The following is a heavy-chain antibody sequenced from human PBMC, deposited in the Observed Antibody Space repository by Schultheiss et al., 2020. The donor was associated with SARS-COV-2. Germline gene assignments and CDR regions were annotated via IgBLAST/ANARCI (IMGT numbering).Heavy chain of an antibody. CDR2: IRSKAYGGTT. D-gene: IGHD3-22*01. Sequence: GESLKISCTASGFTFGDYAMSWVRQAPGKGLEWVGFIRSKAYGGTTEYAASVKGRFTISRDDSKSIAYLQMNSLKTEDTAVYYCTSGVLLRVFYYYGMDVWGQGTTVTVSS. V-gene: IGHV3-49*04. J-gene: IGHJ6*02. CDR1: GFTFGDYA. CDR3: TSGVLLRVFYYYGMDV.